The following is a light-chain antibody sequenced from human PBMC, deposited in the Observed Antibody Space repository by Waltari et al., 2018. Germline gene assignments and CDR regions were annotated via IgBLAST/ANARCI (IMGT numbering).Light chain of an antibody. CDR1: QRVNSRY. Sequence: EIVLTQSPGILSLSPGERATLSCRASQRVNSRYLAWYQQKPGQAPRLLIYGTSSRPTGIPDRFSGSGSETDFTLTISRLEPEEFAVYYCQQYGDSPPYTFGQGTKLESK. CDR2: GTS. J-gene: IGKJ2*01. CDR3: QQYGDSPPYT. V-gene: IGKV3-20*01.